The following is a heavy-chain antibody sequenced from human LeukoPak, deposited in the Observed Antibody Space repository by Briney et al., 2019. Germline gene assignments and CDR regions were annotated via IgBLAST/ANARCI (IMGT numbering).Heavy chain of an antibody. J-gene: IGHJ4*02. CDR1: GFTFSTYA. V-gene: IGHV3-23*01. Sequence: GSLRLSCAASGFTFSTYAMSWVRQAPGKGREWVSALSPSGGITYYEDSVKGRFTISRDNSKNTLYLQMNSLRAEDTAVYYCAKGVNYFVLEYWGQGTLVTISS. D-gene: IGHD3-10*02. CDR3: AKGVNYFVLEY. CDR2: LSPSGGIT.